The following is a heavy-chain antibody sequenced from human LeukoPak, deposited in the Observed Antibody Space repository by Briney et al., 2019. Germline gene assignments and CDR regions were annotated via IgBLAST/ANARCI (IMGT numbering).Heavy chain of an antibody. J-gene: IGHJ4*02. V-gene: IGHV3-30*02. Sequence: PGGSLRLSCAASGFTFSSYNMNWVRQAPGKGLEWVAFIRYDGSNKYYADSVKGRFTISRDNSKNTLYLQMNSLRAEDTAVYYCAKGEGWYYYDSSGYFFDYWGQGTLVTVSS. CDR3: AKGEGWYYYDSSGYFFDY. CDR2: IRYDGSNK. D-gene: IGHD3-22*01. CDR1: GFTFSSYN.